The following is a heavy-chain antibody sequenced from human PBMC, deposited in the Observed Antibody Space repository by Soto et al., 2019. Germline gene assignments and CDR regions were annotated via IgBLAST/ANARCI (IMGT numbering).Heavy chain of an antibody. CDR2: ISGDGSST. J-gene: IGHJ4*02. V-gene: IGHV3-23*01. CDR1: GFTFSSYA. CDR3: AKDWEFDWPNYYFDY. D-gene: IGHD3-9*01. Sequence: GSLRLSCAASGFTFSSYAMSWVRQAPGKGLEWVSAISGDGSSTYFADSGKGRFTISRDNSKNTLYLQMNSLRAEDTAVYYCAKDWEFDWPNYYFDYWGQGTLVTVSS.